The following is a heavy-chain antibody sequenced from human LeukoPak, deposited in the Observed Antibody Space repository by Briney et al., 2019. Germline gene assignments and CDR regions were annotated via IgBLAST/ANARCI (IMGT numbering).Heavy chain of an antibody. CDR2: ISYDGSNK. Sequence: GGSLRLSCAASGFTFSSYAMHWVRQTPGKGLEWVAVISYDGSNKYYADSVKGRFTISRDNSKNTLYLQMNSLRAEDTAVYYCARDDYGDSGFDYWGQGTLVTVSS. CDR1: GFTFSSYA. J-gene: IGHJ4*02. D-gene: IGHD4-17*01. V-gene: IGHV3-30*04. CDR3: ARDDYGDSGFDY.